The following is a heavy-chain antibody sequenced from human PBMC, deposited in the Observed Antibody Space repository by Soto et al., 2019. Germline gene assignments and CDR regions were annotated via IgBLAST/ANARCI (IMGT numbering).Heavy chain of an antibody. V-gene: IGHV3-15*01. J-gene: IGHJ4*02. CDR2: IKTKTNGATT. CDR3: TTTSIGLYFDH. Sequence: QLLESGRGLVKPGGSLRLSCTASGFSFSNAWMSWVRQAPGKGLEWVGRIKTKTNGATTDYAAPVQGRFSISRDDSKNTLFLQMDTLQTEDTAVYYCTTTSIGLYFDHWGQGTLVTVSS. CDR1: GFSFSNAW. D-gene: IGHD3-3*01.